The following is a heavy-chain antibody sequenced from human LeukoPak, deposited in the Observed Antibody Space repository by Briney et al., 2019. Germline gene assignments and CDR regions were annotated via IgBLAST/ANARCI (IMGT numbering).Heavy chain of an antibody. CDR1: GFTVSSNY. Sequence: GGSLRLSCAASGFTVSSNYMSWVRQAPGKGLEWVSVIYSGGSTYYADSVKGRFTISRDNSKNTLYLQMNSLRAEDTAVYYCARAGELPHTSGIDYWGQGTLVTVSS. CDR3: ARAGELPHTSGIDY. V-gene: IGHV3-66*01. J-gene: IGHJ4*02. CDR2: IYSGGST. D-gene: IGHD1-26*01.